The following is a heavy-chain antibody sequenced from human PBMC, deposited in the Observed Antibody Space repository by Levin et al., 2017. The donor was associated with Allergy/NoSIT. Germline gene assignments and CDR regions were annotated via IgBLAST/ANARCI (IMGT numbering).Heavy chain of an antibody. Sequence: GSLRLSCTVSGGSVSSRTHYWSWIRQPPGKGLEWIGYIYDSGSTNYNPSLKSRVTISVDTSKNQFSLKLNSVTAADTAVYYCAKSPISGCSSISCYGDFGHWGQGTLVTVSS. J-gene: IGHJ4*02. V-gene: IGHV4-61*01. CDR2: IYDSGST. CDR3: AKSPISGCSSISCYGDFGH. CDR1: GGSVSSRTHY. D-gene: IGHD2-2*01.